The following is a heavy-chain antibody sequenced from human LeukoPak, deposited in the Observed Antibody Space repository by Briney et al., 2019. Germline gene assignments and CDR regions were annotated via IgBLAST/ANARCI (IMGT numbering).Heavy chain of an antibody. CDR3: AREQVVVGRGYYGMDV. Sequence: ETLSLTCTVSGGSISSGGYYWSWIRQAPGKGLEWVSVMYSGGSTFYGDSVKGRFTISRDNSMNTLYLQMNSLRVDDTAVYYCAREQVVVGRGYYGMDVWGQGTTVTVSS. J-gene: IGHJ6*02. D-gene: IGHD2-2*01. CDR2: MYSGGST. V-gene: IGHV3-66*01. CDR1: GGSISSGGYY.